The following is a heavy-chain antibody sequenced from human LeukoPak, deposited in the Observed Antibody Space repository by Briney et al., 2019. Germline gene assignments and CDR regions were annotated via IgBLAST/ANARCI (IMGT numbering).Heavy chain of an antibody. CDR2: IWYDGSNK. D-gene: IGHD2-2*01. J-gene: IGHJ4*02. V-gene: IGHV3-33*01. CDR3: ARGAYRRYCSSTSCYGFDY. Sequence: PGRSPRLSCAASGFTFSSYGMHWVRQAPGKGLEWVAVIWYDGSNKYYADSVKGRFTISRDNSKNTLYLQMNSLRAEDTAVYYCARGAYRRYCSSTSCYGFDYWGQGTLVTVSS. CDR1: GFTFSSYG.